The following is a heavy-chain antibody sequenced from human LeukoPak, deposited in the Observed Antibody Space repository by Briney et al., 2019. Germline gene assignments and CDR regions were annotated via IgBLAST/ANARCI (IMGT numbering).Heavy chain of an antibody. CDR1: GFTFSSYG. J-gene: IGHJ6*03. CDR2: IRYDGSNK. V-gene: IGHV3-30*02. CDR3: AKAEGAYYYYYMDV. Sequence: GGSLRLSCAASGFTFSSYGMHWVRQAPGKGLEWVAFIRYDGSNKYYADSVKGRFTISRDNSKNTLYLQMNSLRAEDTAVYYCAKAEGAYYYYYMDVWGKGTTVTISS.